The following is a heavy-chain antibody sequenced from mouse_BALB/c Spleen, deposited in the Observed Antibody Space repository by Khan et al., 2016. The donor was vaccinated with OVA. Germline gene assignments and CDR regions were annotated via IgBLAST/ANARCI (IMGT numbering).Heavy chain of an antibody. CDR3: AKPFYAHYYAMDY. J-gene: IGHJ4*01. Sequence: VQLQESGPGLVAPSQSLSITCTVSGFSLTDYGVNWIRQPPGKGLEWLGIIWGGGSTHYNSALKSRMIISKDNSKNQVFLKMNSLQTDDTAMYXCAKPFYAHYYAMDYWGQGTSVTVSS. CDR1: GFSLTDYG. D-gene: IGHD2-10*01. CDR2: IWGGGST. V-gene: IGHV2-6-5*01.